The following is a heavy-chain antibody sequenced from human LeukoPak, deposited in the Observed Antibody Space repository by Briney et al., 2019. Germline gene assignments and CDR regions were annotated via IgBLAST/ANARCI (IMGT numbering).Heavy chain of an antibody. D-gene: IGHD3-9*01. Sequence: QSGGSLRLSCAASGFTFDDYAMHWVRQAPGKGLEWVSGISWNSGSIGYADSVKGRFTISRDNAKNSLYLQMNSLRAEDTAIYYCATRFDILTGWARDGGYWGQGTLVTVSS. J-gene: IGHJ4*02. V-gene: IGHV3-9*01. CDR1: GFTFDDYA. CDR3: ATRFDILTGWARDGGY. CDR2: ISWNSGSI.